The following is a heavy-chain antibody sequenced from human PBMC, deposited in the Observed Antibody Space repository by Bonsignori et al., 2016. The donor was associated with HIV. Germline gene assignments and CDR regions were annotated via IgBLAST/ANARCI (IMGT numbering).Heavy chain of an antibody. V-gene: IGHV4-59*01. Sequence: RQALGKGLEWIGYIYHSGSTNYNPSLKSRATISVDRSKNQFSLKLSSVTAADTAMYYCARAQYYFDSSAYYTNALIDYWGPGNPGHRLL. CDR3: ARAQYYFDSSAYYTNALIDY. CDR2: IYHSGST. D-gene: IGHD3-22*01. J-gene: IGHJ4*02.